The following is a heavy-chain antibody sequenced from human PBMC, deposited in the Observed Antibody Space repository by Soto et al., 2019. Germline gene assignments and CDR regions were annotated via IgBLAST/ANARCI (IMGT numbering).Heavy chain of an antibody. CDR1: GGTFRTSA. J-gene: IGHJ6*01. Sequence: QVQLVQSGAEVKKPGSSVKVSCKTSGGTFRTSAISWVRQAPGQGLEWMGGIMPVFPTPDYAQKFQGRVTMTADESTGTAYMELGSLRSEDTAVYYCARYKDRQQLGGNYYYIMDVWGQGTTVTVSS. CDR2: IMPVFPTP. V-gene: IGHV1-69*12. CDR3: ARYKDRQQLGGNYYYIMDV. D-gene: IGHD1-20*01.